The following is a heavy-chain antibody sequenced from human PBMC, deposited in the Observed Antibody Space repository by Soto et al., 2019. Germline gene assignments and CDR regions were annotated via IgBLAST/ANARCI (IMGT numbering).Heavy chain of an antibody. D-gene: IGHD5-12*01. J-gene: IGHJ6*03. V-gene: IGHV4-34*01. CDR3: ARGGGGYDSYYYMDV. CDR1: GGSFSGYY. CDR2: INHSGST. Sequence: SETLSLTCAVYGGSFSGYYWSWIRQPPGKGLERIGEINHSGSTSYNPSLKSRVTISVDTSKNQFSLKLSSVTAADTAVYYCARGGGGYDSYYYMDVWGKGTTVTVSS.